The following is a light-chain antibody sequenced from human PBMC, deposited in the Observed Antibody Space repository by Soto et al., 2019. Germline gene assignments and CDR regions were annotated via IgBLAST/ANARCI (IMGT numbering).Light chain of an antibody. CDR2: DAS. J-gene: IGKJ4*01. CDR1: QSVSGY. V-gene: IGKV3-11*01. Sequence: EIGLTQSPDTLSLSPGERATLSCRASQSVSGYLGWYQQKPGQAPRLLIYDASNRAYGVPARFRGSGSGTNVTLTISSVQAEDVAVYYCLQYHGNPFTFGGGTKVEIK. CDR3: LQYHGNPFT.